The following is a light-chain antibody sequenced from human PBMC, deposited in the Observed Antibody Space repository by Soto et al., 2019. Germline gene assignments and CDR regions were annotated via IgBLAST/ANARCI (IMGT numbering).Light chain of an antibody. CDR1: SSDVGKYDR. CDR2: EVT. CDR3: SSYTSPSRYV. J-gene: IGLJ1*01. V-gene: IGLV2-18*02. Sequence: QSVLTQPPSVSGSPGQSVTISCTGTSSDVGKYDRVSWYQQPPGTAPKLIIYEVTNRPSGVPARFSGSKSGNTASLTISGLQAEDEADYYCSSYTSPSRYVFGAGTKVTDL.